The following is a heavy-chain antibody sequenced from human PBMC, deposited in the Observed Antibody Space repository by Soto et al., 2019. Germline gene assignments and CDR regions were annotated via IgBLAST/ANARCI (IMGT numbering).Heavy chain of an antibody. CDR3: ARKTHRYCSGGSCYGVAFDI. CDR2: ISSSSSYI. V-gene: IGHV3-21*01. CDR1: GFTFSSYS. D-gene: IGHD2-15*01. Sequence: GGSLRLSCAASGFTFSSYSMNWVRQAPGKGLKWVSSISSSSSYIYYADSVKGRFTISRDNAKNSLYLQMNSLRAEDTAVYYCARKTHRYCSGGSCYGVAFDIWGQGTMVTVSS. J-gene: IGHJ3*02.